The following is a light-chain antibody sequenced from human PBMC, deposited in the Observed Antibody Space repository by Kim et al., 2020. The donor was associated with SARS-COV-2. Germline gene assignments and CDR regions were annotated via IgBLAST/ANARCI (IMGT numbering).Light chain of an antibody. V-gene: IGKV1-27*01. CDR2: PAS. CDR3: QQTSRARRT. J-gene: IGKJ1*01. CDR1: QGMNND. Sequence: ASVGDRGTITGRASQGMNNDLARYQQKPGKVPKLLIYPASTLESGVPSRVGGGGSVTESTLSINSLQPEDVSTYYCQQTSRARRTFGQGTQVDI.